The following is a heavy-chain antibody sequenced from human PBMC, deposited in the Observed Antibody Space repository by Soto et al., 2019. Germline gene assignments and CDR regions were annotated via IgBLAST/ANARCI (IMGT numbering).Heavy chain of an antibody. J-gene: IGHJ3*02. CDR3: ARDVCSGGSCYDDAFDI. CDR1: GFTFSSYW. Sequence: EVQLVESGGGLVQPGGSLRLSCAASGFTFSSYWMHWVRQAPGKGLVWVSRINSDGSSTSYADSVKGRFTISRDNAKNTLYLQMNSLRAEDTAVYYCARDVCSGGSCYDDAFDIWGQGTMVTVSS. V-gene: IGHV3-74*01. CDR2: INSDGSST. D-gene: IGHD2-15*01.